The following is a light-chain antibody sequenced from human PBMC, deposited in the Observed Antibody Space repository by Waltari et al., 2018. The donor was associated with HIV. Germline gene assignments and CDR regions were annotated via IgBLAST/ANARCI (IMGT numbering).Light chain of an antibody. Sequence: QSALTQPASVSGSPGQSITISCTGTSSDVGGYNYVSWYQQHPGKAPKLMIYEVSNRPSGVFNRFSGSKSGNTASLTISGLQAEDEADYYCSSYTSSSLVVFGGGTKLTVL. CDR1: SSDVGGYNY. CDR2: EVS. CDR3: SSYTSSSLVV. V-gene: IGLV2-14*01. J-gene: IGLJ2*01.